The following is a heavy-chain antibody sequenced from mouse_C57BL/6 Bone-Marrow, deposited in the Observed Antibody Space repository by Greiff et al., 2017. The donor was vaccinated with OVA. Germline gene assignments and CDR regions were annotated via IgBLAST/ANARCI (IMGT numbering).Heavy chain of an antibody. V-gene: IGHV2-2*01. CDR3: ARKGRLRLTYWYFDV. Sequence: QVQLQQSGPGLVQPSQSLSITCTVSGFSLTSYGVHWVRQSPGKGLAWLGVIWSGGSTDYTAAFISRLSISKDNSKSQVFLKMNSLQADDTAIYYCARKGRLRLTYWYFDVWGTGTTVTVSS. D-gene: IGHD2-4*01. J-gene: IGHJ1*03. CDR1: GFSLTSYG. CDR2: IWSGGST.